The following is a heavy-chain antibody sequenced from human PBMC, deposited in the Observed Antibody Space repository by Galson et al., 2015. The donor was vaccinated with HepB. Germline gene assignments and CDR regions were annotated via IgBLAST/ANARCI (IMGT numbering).Heavy chain of an antibody. Sequence: SLRLSCAASGFTFSDYYMSWIRQAPGKGLEWISYISSGSIYTNYADSVKGRFTISRDNAKNSLYLQMNSLRAEDTAVYYCARVADVDYGDHSHFDHWGQGTLVTVSS. V-gene: IGHV3-11*06. CDR3: ARVADVDYGDHSHFDH. CDR2: ISSGSIYT. D-gene: IGHD4-17*01. J-gene: IGHJ4*02. CDR1: GFTFSDYY.